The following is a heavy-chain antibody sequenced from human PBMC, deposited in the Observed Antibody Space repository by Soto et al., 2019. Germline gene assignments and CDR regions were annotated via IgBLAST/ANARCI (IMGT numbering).Heavy chain of an antibody. D-gene: IGHD4-17*01. Sequence: GASVKVSCKTSGYTFIDYGVGWVRQAPGQGLEWMGWISAYNGHTNYAQKIQGRVTMTTDTSTSTAYMELRSLRSDDTAVYYCARDPHPVSPFDYWGQGTLVTVSS. CDR1: GYTFIDYG. J-gene: IGHJ4*02. CDR3: ARDPHPVSPFDY. CDR2: ISAYNGHT. V-gene: IGHV1-18*01.